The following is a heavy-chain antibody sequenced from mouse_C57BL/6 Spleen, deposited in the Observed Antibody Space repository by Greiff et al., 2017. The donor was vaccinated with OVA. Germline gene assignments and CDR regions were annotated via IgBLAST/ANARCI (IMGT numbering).Heavy chain of an antibody. CDR2: INPGSGGT. V-gene: IGHV1-54*01. CDR1: GYAFTNYL. D-gene: IGHD2-3*01. J-gene: IGHJ3*01. CDR3: ARDDGYPSFAY. Sequence: QVQLQQSGAELVRPGTSVKVSCKASGYAFTNYLIEWVKQRPGQGLEWIGVINPGSGGTNYNEKFKGKATLTADKSSSTAYMQLSSLTSEDSAVYFCARDDGYPSFAYWGQGTLVTVSA.